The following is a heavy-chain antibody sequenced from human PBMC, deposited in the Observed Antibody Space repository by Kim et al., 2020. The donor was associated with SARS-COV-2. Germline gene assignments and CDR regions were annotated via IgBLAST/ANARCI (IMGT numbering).Heavy chain of an antibody. J-gene: IGHJ4*02. V-gene: IGHV5-51*01. Sequence: DTRYRPSFQGQVTISADKSISTAYLQWSSLKASDTAMYYCATGGSGSYIDYWGQGTLVTVSS. CDR3: ATGGSGSYIDY. CDR2: DT. D-gene: IGHD3-10*01.